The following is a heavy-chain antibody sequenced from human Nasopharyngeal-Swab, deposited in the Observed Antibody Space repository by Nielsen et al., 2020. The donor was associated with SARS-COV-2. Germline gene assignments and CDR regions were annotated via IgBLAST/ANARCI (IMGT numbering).Heavy chain of an antibody. J-gene: IGHJ4*02. V-gene: IGHV3-48*02. Sequence: GESLKISCAASGFTFSSYSMNWVRRAPGKGLEWVSYISSSSSTIYYADSVKGRFTISRDNAKNSLYLQMNSLRDEDTAVYYCASLLRTDFDYWGQGTLVTVSS. D-gene: IGHD5/OR15-5a*01. CDR1: GFTFSSYS. CDR3: ASLLRTDFDY. CDR2: ISSSSSTI.